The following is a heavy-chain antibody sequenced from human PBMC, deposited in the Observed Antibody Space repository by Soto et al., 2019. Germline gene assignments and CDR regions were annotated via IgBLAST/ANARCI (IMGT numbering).Heavy chain of an antibody. CDR3: ARDNTVLRFLEWLPHPPFYYGMEV. CDR2: ISSNNNCP. D-gene: IGHD3-3*01. CDR1: GFTFSDYY. V-gene: IGHV3-11*06. Sequence: GGSLRLSCAASGFTFSDYYMTCIRQGPGKGLEWVSYISSNNNCPYCADFVKGRFTISRDTAKNSMYLQMNSLRAEDTAVYYCARDNTVLRFLEWLPHPPFYYGMEVWGQGTTLTVSS. J-gene: IGHJ6*02.